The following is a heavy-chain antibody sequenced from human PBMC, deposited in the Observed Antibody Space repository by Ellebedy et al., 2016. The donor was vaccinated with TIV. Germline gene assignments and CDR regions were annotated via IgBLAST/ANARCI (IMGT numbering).Heavy chain of an antibody. CDR2: TSGSGGST. Sequence: PGGSLRLSCVDSGFTFSRYAMSWVRQAPGKGLEWVSATSGSGGSTYYADSVKGRFTISRDNSKNTLYLQMNSLRAEDTAVYYCAKLRGATGSWYFDLWGRGTLVPVSS. CDR3: AKLRGATGSWYFDL. D-gene: IGHD1-26*01. J-gene: IGHJ2*01. CDR1: GFTFSRYA. V-gene: IGHV3-23*01.